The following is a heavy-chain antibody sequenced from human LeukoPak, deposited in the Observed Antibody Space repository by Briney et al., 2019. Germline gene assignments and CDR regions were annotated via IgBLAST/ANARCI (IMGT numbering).Heavy chain of an antibody. J-gene: IGHJ4*02. CDR2: IGTAGDT. V-gene: IGHV3-13*04. Sequence: PGGSLRLSCAASGFTFSTYDIQWVRQATGKGLEWVSSIGTAGDTYYAGSVKGRFTLSRENAKKSSYPQMNNLRAGDTAVYYCARGALGFDYWGQGTLVTVSS. CDR1: GFTFSTYD. CDR3: ARGALGFDY.